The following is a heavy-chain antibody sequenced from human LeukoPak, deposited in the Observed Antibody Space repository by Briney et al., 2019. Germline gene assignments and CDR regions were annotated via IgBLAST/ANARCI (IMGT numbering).Heavy chain of an antibody. CDR1: GGSFSGYY. CDR3: ARGRYYYDSSGYYYGFDY. J-gene: IGHJ4*02. D-gene: IGHD3-22*01. Sequence: SETLSLTCAVYGGSFSGYYWSRIRQPPGKGLEWIGEINHSGSTNYNPSLKSRVTISVDTSKNQFSLKLSSVTAADAAVYYCARGRYYYDSSGYYYGFDYWGQGTLVTVSS. V-gene: IGHV4-34*01. CDR2: INHSGST.